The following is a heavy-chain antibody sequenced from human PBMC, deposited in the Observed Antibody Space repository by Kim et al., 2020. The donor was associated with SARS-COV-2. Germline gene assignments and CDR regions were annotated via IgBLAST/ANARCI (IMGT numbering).Heavy chain of an antibody. V-gene: IGHV3-48*04. CDR1: GFTFSTYT. Sequence: GGSLRLSCAASGFTFSTYTMNWVRQAPGKGLEWVSYISSSRTINYADSVKGRVTISRDNAKNSLDLQMNSLRAEDTAVYYCARGEVGTTTGYVDYVMD. D-gene: IGHD1-26*01. J-gene: IGHJ6*01. CDR3: ARGEVGTTTGYVDYVMD. CDR2: ISSSRTI.